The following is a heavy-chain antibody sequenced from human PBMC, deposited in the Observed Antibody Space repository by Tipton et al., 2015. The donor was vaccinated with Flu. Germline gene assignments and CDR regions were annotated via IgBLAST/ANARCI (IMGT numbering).Heavy chain of an antibody. J-gene: IGHJ4*02. D-gene: IGHD3-10*01. Sequence: GLVKPSETLSLACSVSGASIGSPYYWGWIRQPPGKGLEWIGCISHSGRTYYNPSLKGRVTISVDTAKNQFSQRLSSVTAADTAVYYCARSTYYYGSGSSDYWGQGTLVTVSS. CDR1: GASIGSPYY. CDR3: ARSTYYYGSGSSDY. CDR2: ISHSGRT. V-gene: IGHV4-38-2*01.